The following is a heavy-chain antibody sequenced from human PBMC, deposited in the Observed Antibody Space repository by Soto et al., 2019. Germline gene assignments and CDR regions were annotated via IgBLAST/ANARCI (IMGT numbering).Heavy chain of an antibody. CDR2: MSYDGSNE. V-gene: IGHV3-30-3*01. CDR3: ARDSILSGTTRPPPLDY. J-gene: IGHJ4*02. Sequence: GGSLRLSCAASGFTFSSNAVHWVRQDPGKGLEWVAVMSYDGSNEYYADSVKGRFTISRDNSKNTLYLQMNSLRAEDTAVYYCARDSILSGTTRPPPLDYWGQGTLVTVSS. D-gene: IGHD4-17*01. CDR1: GFTFSSNA.